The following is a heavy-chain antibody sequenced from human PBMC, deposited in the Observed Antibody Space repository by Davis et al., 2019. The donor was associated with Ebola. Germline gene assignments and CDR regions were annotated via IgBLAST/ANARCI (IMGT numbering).Heavy chain of an antibody. CDR3: AREGSRGVTIFGSGVYMDV. CDR2: ISGSGGST. V-gene: IGHV3-23*01. D-gene: IGHD3-3*01. Sequence: GESLKISCAASGFTFSSYAMSWVRQAPGKGLEWVSAISGSGGSTYYADSVKGRFTISRDNAKNSLSLQMNSLRAEDTAVYYCAREGSRGVTIFGSGVYMDVWGKGTTVTVSS. CDR1: GFTFSSYA. J-gene: IGHJ6*03.